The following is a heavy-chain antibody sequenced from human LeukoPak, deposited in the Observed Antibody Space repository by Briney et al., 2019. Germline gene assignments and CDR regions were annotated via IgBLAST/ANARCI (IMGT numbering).Heavy chain of an antibody. CDR3: AKCPQYYYGSGTWFDP. CDR2: ISGSGGST. D-gene: IGHD3-10*01. Sequence: PGGSLRLSCAASGFTFSSYAMSWVRQAPGKGLEWVSAISGSGGSTYYADSVKGRFTISRDNSKNTLYLQMNGLRAEDTAVYYCAKCPQYYYGSGTWFDPWGQGTLVTVSS. V-gene: IGHV3-23*01. J-gene: IGHJ5*02. CDR1: GFTFSSYA.